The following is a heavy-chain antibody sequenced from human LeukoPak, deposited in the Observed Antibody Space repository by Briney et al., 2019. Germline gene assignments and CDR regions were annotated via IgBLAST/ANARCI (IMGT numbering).Heavy chain of an antibody. Sequence: GGSLRLSCAASGFTFSSYAMHWVRQAPGKGLEWVAVISYDGSNKYYADSVKGRFTISRDNSKNTLYLQMNSLRAEDTAVYYCARDGVPGSHRYDSSGYYYFDYWGQGTLVTVSS. V-gene: IGHV3-30-3*01. CDR3: ARDGVPGSHRYDSSGYYYFDY. CDR2: ISYDGSNK. D-gene: IGHD3-22*01. J-gene: IGHJ4*02. CDR1: GFTFSSYA.